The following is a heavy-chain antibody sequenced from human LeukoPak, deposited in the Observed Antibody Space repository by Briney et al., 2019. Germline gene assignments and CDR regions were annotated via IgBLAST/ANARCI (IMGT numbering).Heavy chain of an antibody. Sequence: ASVKVSCKASGFTFTNSAMQGVRQARGQRLEWIGWIFVGSGNTNYAQKFQERVTITRDMSTSTAYMELSSLRSEDTAVYYCAGYCGGDCLYDYWGQGTLVTVSS. J-gene: IGHJ4*02. D-gene: IGHD2-21*02. CDR2: IFVGSGNT. CDR1: GFTFTNSA. V-gene: IGHV1-58*02. CDR3: AGYCGGDCLYDY.